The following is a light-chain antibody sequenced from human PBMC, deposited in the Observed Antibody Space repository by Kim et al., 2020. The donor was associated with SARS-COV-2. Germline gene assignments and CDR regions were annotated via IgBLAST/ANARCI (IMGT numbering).Light chain of an antibody. V-gene: IGKV3-20*01. CDR2: GAS. CDR1: QSVSTN. CDR3: QQHDKSPKT. Sequence: EIVLTQSPGTLSLSPGERVTLSCRASQSVSTNLAWYQQKPGQAPRLLLYGASSRATGIPDRFSGSGSGTDFTLTISRLEPEDFAVYYCQQHDKSPKTFGQGTKLEI. J-gene: IGKJ2*01.